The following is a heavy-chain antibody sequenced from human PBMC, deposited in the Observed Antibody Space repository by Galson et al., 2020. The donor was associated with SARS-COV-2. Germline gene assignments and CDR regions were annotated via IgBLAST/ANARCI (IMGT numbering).Heavy chain of an antibody. V-gene: IGHV3-33*01. D-gene: IGHD6-13*01. CDR2: IWYDGSNK. CDR1: GFTFSSYG. CDR3: ARETYSTSWVNYYFDY. Sequence: GESLKISCAASGFTFSSYGMHWVRQAPGKGLEWVAVIWYDGSNKYYADSVKGRFTISRDNSKNTLYLQMNSLRAEDTAVYYCARETYSTSWVNYYFDYWGQGTLVTVSS. J-gene: IGHJ4*02.